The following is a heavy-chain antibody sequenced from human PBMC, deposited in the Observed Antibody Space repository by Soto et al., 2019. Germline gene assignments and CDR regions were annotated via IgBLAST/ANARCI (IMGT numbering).Heavy chain of an antibody. CDR3: ARQEVEAVAGKDAFDI. CDR1: GGSISSSNW. D-gene: IGHD6-19*01. CDR2: IYHSGST. J-gene: IGHJ3*02. Sequence: SETLSLTCAVSGGSISSSNWWSWVRQPPGKGLEWIGEIYHSGSTNYNPSLKSRVTISVDTSKNQFSLKLSSVTAADTAVYYCARQEVEAVAGKDAFDIWGQGTMVTVSS. V-gene: IGHV4-4*02.